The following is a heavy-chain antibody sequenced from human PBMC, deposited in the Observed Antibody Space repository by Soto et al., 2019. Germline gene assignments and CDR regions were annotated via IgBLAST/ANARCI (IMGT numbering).Heavy chain of an antibody. D-gene: IGHD2-15*01. J-gene: IGHJ5*02. CDR1: GFTFSSSA. CDR3: ERGFKGSSVVAKGWDWFDP. CDR2: ISSNGGSK. V-gene: IGHV3-64*01. Sequence: EVQLLESGGGLVQPGGSLRLSCAASGFTFSSSAMHWVRQAPGKGLEYVSAISSNGGSKYYANSVKGRFTISRDNSKNTLYLQRGILRAEDMAVYYCERGFKGSSVVAKGWDWFDPWGQRTLVTV.